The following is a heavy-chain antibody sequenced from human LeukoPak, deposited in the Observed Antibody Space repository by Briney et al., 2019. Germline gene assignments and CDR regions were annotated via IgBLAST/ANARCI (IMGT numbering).Heavy chain of an antibody. CDR3: ARDGALAGYGDAFDI. Sequence: PGGSLRLSCTASGFTFNKYWMTWVRPAPGKGLEWVANIKHDGSEKYFLDSVKGRLDISRDNAKNSLYLQLNSLRADDTAVYYCARDGALAGYGDAFDIWGQGTLVTVSS. J-gene: IGHJ3*02. D-gene: IGHD6-19*01. V-gene: IGHV3-7*03. CDR2: IKHDGSEK. CDR1: GFTFNKYW.